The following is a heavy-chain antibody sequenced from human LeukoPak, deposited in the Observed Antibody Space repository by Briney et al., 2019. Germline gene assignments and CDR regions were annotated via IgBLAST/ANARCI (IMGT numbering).Heavy chain of an antibody. CDR2: IWYDGSNK. CDR1: GFTFSSYG. J-gene: IGHJ4*02. CDR3: ARDPQIASVFDY. Sequence: GGSLRLSCAASGFTFSSYGMHWVRQAPGKGLEWVAVIWYDGSNKYYADSVKGRFTISRDNSKNTLYLQMNSLRAEDTAVYYWARDPQIASVFDYWGQGPLVTVSS. V-gene: IGHV3-33*01. D-gene: IGHD3-22*01.